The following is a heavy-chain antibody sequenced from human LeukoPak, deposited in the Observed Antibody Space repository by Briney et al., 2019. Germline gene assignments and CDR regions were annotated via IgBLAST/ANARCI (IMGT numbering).Heavy chain of an antibody. V-gene: IGHV4-59*01. CDR2: IYYSGST. CDR1: GGSISSYY. CDR3: AREGAHYGGNPYDAFDI. J-gene: IGHJ3*02. D-gene: IGHD4-23*01. Sequence: PSETLSLTCTVSGGSISSYYWSWIRQPPGKGLEWIGYIYYSGSTNYNPSLKSRVTISVDTSKNQFSLKLSSVTAADTAVYYCAREGAHYGGNPYDAFDIWGQGTMVTVSS.